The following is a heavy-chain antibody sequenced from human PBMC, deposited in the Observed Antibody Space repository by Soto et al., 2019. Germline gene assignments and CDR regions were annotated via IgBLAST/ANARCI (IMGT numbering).Heavy chain of an antibody. D-gene: IGHD1-1*01. CDR1: GFSLTTTGVS. V-gene: IGHV2-5*02. CDR2: IYWDDDK. Sequence: QITLKESGPTLVKPTQTLTLTCTFSGFSLTTTGVSVGWIRQPPGKALEWLALIYWDDDKVYSPSLKSRLTITMDTSKNQVVLTMTNVDPVDTATYYCAHRRRDESNYSWFDPWGQGTLITVSS. J-gene: IGHJ5*02. CDR3: AHRRRDESNYSWFDP.